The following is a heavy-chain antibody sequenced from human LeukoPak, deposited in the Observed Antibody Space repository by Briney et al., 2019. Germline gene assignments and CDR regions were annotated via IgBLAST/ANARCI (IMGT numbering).Heavy chain of an antibody. J-gene: IGHJ4*02. V-gene: IGHV3-48*01. D-gene: IGHD6-6*01. CDR1: GFTFSIYS. CDR3: ARDLLGYSTSYYFDS. CDR2: ISSSSSTI. Sequence: GGSLRLSCAASGFTFSIYSMNWVRQAPGKGLEWVSYISSSSSTIYADSVRGRFTISRDNAKNSLYLQMNSLRAEDTAAYYCARDLLGYSTSYYFDSWGQGTLVTVSS.